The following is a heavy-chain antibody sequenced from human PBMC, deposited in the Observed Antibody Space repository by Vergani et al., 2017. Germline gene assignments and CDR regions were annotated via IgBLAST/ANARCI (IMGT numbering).Heavy chain of an antibody. Sequence: VQLLESGGGLVQPGGSLRLSCAASGFTFSSYGMHWVRQAPGKGLEWVAVISYDGSNKYYADSVKGRFTISRDNSKNTLYLQMNSLRAEDTAVYYCAKYYYDSSGYWEGAFDIWGQGTMVTVSS. D-gene: IGHD3-22*01. CDR1: GFTFSSYG. CDR3: AKYYYDSSGYWEGAFDI. CDR2: ISYDGSNK. J-gene: IGHJ3*02. V-gene: IGHV3-30*18.